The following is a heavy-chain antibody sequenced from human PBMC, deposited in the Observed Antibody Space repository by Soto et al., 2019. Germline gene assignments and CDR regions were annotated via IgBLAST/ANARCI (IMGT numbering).Heavy chain of an antibody. CDR2: FDPEDGET. Sequence: GASVKVSCKVSGYTLTELSMHWVRQAPGKGLEWMGGFDPEDGETIYAQKFQGRVTMTEDTSTDTAYMELSSLRSEDTAVYYCATDNGGNTPLIFDYWGQGTLVTVSS. D-gene: IGHD2-15*01. J-gene: IGHJ4*02. V-gene: IGHV1-24*01. CDR3: ATDNGGNTPLIFDY. CDR1: GYTLTELS.